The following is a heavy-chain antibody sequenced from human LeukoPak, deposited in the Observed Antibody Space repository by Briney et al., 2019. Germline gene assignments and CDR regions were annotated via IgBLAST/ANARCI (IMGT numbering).Heavy chain of an antibody. J-gene: IGHJ4*02. CDR2: ISGSGGST. D-gene: IGHD6-19*01. V-gene: IGHV3-23*01. CDR1: GFTFSIYA. CDR3: ARNPPSSGWYHRSDY. Sequence: GGSLRLSCAASGFTFSIYAMNWVRQAPGKRLEWVSGISGSGGSTYYADSVKGRFTISRDNSKNTLYLQMNSLRAEDTAVYYCARNPPSSGWYHRSDYWGQGTLVTVSS.